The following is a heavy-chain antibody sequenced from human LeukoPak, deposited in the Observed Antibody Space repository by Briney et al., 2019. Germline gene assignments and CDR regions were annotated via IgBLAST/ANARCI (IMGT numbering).Heavy chain of an antibody. J-gene: IGHJ5*02. CDR1: GYTFNSYY. V-gene: IGHV1-46*02. CDR2: INPSGGST. Sequence: ASVKVSCKASGYTFNSYYMHWVRQAPGQGLEWMGIINPSGGSTSYAQKFQGRVTMTRDMSTSTVYMELSSLRSEDTAVYYCARDQGCRDNWFDPWGQGTLVTVSS. CDR3: ARDQGCRDNWFDP. D-gene: IGHD2-15*01.